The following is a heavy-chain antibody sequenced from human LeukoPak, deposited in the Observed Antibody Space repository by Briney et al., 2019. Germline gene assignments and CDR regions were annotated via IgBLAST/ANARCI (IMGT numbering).Heavy chain of an antibody. CDR2: INPNGGYP. CDR1: GYTFTSYY. V-gene: IGHV1-46*01. D-gene: IGHD3-10*01. Sequence: ASVKVSCKATGYTFTSYYMHWVRQAPGQGLEWMGIINPNGGYPSYAQTFQGRVTMTRDTSTSTVYMELSSLRSEDTAVYYCARRSTHGLVGDYWGQGTLVTVSS. CDR3: ARRSTHGLVGDY. J-gene: IGHJ4*02.